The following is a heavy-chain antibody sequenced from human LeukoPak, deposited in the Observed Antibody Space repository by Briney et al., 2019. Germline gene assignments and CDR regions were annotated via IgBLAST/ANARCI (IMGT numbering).Heavy chain of an antibody. V-gene: IGHV3-23*01. CDR3: ATWRTSVTTFDY. Sequence: GGSLRLSCAASGFTFSTYGMSWVRQAPGKGLEWVSAISGSSGVTTYYADSVKGRFTISRDNSKNMLYLQMNSLRVDDTDVYYCATWRTSVTTFDYWGQGTLVTVSS. J-gene: IGHJ4*02. D-gene: IGHD4-17*01. CDR1: GFTFSTYG. CDR2: ISGSSGVTT.